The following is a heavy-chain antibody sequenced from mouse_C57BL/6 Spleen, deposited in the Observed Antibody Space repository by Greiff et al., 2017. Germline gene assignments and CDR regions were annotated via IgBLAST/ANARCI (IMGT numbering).Heavy chain of an antibody. CDR2: INPSNGGT. Sequence: QVQLQQPGTELVKPGASVKLSCKASGYTFTSYWMHWVKQRPGQGLEWIGNINPSNGGTNYNEKFKSKATLTVDKSSSTAYMQLSSLTSEDSAVYYCARPTYGSSSHYYAMDYWGQGTSVTVSS. CDR1: GYTFTSYW. V-gene: IGHV1-53*01. D-gene: IGHD1-1*01. CDR3: ARPTYGSSSHYYAMDY. J-gene: IGHJ4*01.